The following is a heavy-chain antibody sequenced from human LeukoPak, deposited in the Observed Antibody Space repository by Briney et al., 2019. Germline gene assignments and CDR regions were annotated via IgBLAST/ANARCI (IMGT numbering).Heavy chain of an antibody. CDR3: ARRGGSGKTYYYYMDV. D-gene: IGHD3-10*01. CDR2: IKQDGSEK. J-gene: IGHJ6*03. V-gene: IGHV3-7*01. Sequence: PGGSLRLSCAASGFTFSSYWMSWVRQAPGKGLEWVANIKQDGSEKYYVDSVKGRFTISRDNAKNSLYLQMNSLRAEDTAVYYCARRGGSGKTYYYYMDVWGKGTTVTVSS. CDR1: GFTFSSYW.